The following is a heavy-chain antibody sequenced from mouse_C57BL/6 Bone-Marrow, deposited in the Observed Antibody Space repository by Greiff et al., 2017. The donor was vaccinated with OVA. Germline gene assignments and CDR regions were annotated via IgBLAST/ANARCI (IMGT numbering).Heavy chain of an antibody. CDR3: ARWSLFAY. Sequence: VQLQQSGPGLVKPSQSLSLTCSVTGYSITSGYYWNWIRQFPGNKLEWMGYISYDGSNNYNPSLKNRISITRDTSKNQFFLKLNSVTTEDTATYYCARWSLFAYWGQGTLVTVSA. V-gene: IGHV3-6*01. J-gene: IGHJ3*01. CDR2: ISYDGSN. CDR1: GYSITSGYY.